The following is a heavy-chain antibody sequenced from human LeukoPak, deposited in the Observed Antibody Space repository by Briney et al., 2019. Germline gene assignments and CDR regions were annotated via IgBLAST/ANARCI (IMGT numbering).Heavy chain of an antibody. J-gene: IGHJ4*02. Sequence: GRSLRLSCAASGFTFSSYAMHWVRQAPGKGLEWVAVISYDGSNKYYADSVKGRFTISRGNSKNTLYLQMNNLRAEDTAVYYCAKDRCTSTSCPLDYWGQGTLVTVSS. CDR1: GFTFSSYA. CDR2: ISYDGSNK. CDR3: AKDRCTSTSCPLDY. D-gene: IGHD2-2*01. V-gene: IGHV3-30*04.